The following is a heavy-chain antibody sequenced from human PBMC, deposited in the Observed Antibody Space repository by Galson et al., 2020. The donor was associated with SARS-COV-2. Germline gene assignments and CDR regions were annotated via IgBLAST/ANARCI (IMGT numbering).Heavy chain of an antibody. CDR3: AKDWAYGSGSYDAFDI. J-gene: IGHJ3*02. V-gene: IGHV3-23*01. CDR2: ISGSGGST. D-gene: IGHD3-10*01. CDR1: GFTFSSYA. Sequence: GESLKISCAASGFTFSSYAMSWVRQAPGKGLEWVSAISGSGGSTYYADSVKGRFTISRDNSKNTLYLQMNSLRAEDTAVYYCAKDWAYGSGSYDAFDIWPRDNGHRLF.